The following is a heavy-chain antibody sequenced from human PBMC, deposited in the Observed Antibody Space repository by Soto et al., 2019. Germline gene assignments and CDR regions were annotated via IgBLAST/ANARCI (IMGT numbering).Heavy chain of an antibody. D-gene: IGHD2-21*02. CDR1: GGSISGCY. Sequence: ETLSLTCTVSGGSISGCYWSWIRQPPGKGLEWIGYMYNTGSTVYNPSFKSRVTISVDTSKNQFSLKLNSVTAADTAVYYCARDLWGYCGTDCYPLDVWGQGTTVTVSS. V-gene: IGHV4-59*01. CDR3: ARDLWGYCGTDCYPLDV. J-gene: IGHJ6*02. CDR2: MYNTGST.